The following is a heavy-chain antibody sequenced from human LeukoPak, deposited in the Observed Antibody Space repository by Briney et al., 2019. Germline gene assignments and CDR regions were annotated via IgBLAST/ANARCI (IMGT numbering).Heavy chain of an antibody. V-gene: IGHV4-59*10. Sequence: SETLSLTCAVYGGSFSGYYWSWIRQPAGKGLEWIGRIYTSGSTTYNPSLKSRVTMSVDTSKNQFSLKLSSVTAADTAVYYCARGLLDFDYWGQGTLVTVSS. J-gene: IGHJ4*02. CDR1: GGSFSGYY. CDR3: ARGLLDFDY. D-gene: IGHD1-26*01. CDR2: IYTSGST.